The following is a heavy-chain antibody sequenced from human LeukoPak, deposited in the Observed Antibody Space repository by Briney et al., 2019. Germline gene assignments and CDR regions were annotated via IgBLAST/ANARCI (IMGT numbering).Heavy chain of an antibody. CDR3: ASAPYYYDSSGLEY. J-gene: IGHJ4*02. CDR2: VFYNGAT. V-gene: IGHV4-39*07. CDR1: GGSISSSIYY. D-gene: IGHD3-22*01. Sequence: ETLSLTCIVSGGSISSSIYYWAWVRQPPGKGLEWIGTVFYNGATQYSPSLRSRVTISIDTSTNQFSLKLSSVTAADTAVYYCASAPYYYDSSGLEYWGQGTLVTVSS.